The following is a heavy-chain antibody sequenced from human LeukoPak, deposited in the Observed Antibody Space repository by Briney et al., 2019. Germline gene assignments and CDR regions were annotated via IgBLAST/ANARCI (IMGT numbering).Heavy chain of an antibody. Sequence: GGSLRLSCAASGFTFSDYYMSWIRQAPGKGLEWVSYISSSGSTIYYADSVKGRFTISRDNSKNTLYLQMNSLRAEDTAVYYCAKDGSGSYPFDAFDIWGQGTMVTVSS. J-gene: IGHJ3*02. V-gene: IGHV3-11*01. D-gene: IGHD1-26*01. CDR2: ISSSGSTI. CDR1: GFTFSDYY. CDR3: AKDGSGSYPFDAFDI.